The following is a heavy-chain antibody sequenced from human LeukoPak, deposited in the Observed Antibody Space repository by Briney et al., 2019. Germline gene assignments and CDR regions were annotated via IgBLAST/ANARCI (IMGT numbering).Heavy chain of an antibody. D-gene: IGHD2-15*01. CDR2: ISSDGTNR. Sequence: GRSLRVSCAAYGFTFSSYDVHWVRQAPGKGLEWVAVISSDGTNRYSADSVKGRFTISRDNSKNTLYLQMNSLRAEDTAVYYCVKDNPLDYWGQGTLVIVSS. CDR1: GFTFSSYD. CDR3: VKDNPLDY. V-gene: IGHV3-30*04. J-gene: IGHJ4*02.